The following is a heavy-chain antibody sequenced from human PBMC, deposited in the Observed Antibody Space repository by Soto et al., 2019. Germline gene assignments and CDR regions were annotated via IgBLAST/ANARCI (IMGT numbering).Heavy chain of an antibody. D-gene: IGHD3-3*01. CDR2: IYYSGST. J-gene: IGHJ5*02. V-gene: IGHV4-59*01. CDR3: ARGRNYDFWSGYQGWFDP. Sequence: SETLSLTCTVSGGSISSYHWIWIRQPPGKGLEWIGYIYYSGSTNYNPSLKSRVTISVDTSKNQFSLKLSSVTAADTAVYYCARGRNYDFWSGYQGWFDPWGQGTLVTVSS. CDR1: GGSISSYH.